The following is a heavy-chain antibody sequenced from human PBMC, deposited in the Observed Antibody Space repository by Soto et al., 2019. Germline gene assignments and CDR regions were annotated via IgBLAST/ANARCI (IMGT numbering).Heavy chain of an antibody. J-gene: IGHJ4*02. V-gene: IGHV3-7*01. Sequence: PGGSLSLSCAASGFTFSIYWMSWVRHAPGKGLEWVANIKQDGSEKYYVDSVKGRFTISRDNAKNSLYLQMNSLRAEDTAVYYCARELTMVRGVPRYYFDYWGQGTLVTVSS. D-gene: IGHD3-10*01. CDR2: IKQDGSEK. CDR1: GFTFSIYW. CDR3: ARELTMVRGVPRYYFDY.